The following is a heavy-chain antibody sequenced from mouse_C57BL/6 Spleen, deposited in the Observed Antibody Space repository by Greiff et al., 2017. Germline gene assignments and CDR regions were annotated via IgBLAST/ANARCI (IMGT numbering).Heavy chain of an antibody. V-gene: IGHV5-9*01. CDR1: GFTFSSYT. J-gene: IGHJ1*03. CDR3: ARHGLTGWYFDV. D-gene: IGHD4-1*01. Sequence: EVHLVESGGGLVKPGGSLKLSCAASGFTFSSYTMSWVRQTPEKRLEWVATISGGGGNTYYPDSVKGRFTISRDNAKNTLYLQMSSLRSEDTALYYCARHGLTGWYFDVWGTGTTVTVSS. CDR2: ISGGGGNT.